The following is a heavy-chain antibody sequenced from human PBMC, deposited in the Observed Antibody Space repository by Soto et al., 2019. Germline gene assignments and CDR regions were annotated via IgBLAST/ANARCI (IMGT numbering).Heavy chain of an antibody. D-gene: IGHD2-2*03. CDR1: GGSFSGYY. V-gene: IGHV4-34*01. Sequence: SETLSLTCAVYGGSFSGYYWSWIRQPPGKGLEWIGEINHSGSTNYNPSLKSRVTISVDTSKNQFSLKLSSVTAADTAVYYCARWIRYYCGMDVWGQGTTVTVSS. CDR2: INHSGST. CDR3: ARWIRYYCGMDV. J-gene: IGHJ6*02.